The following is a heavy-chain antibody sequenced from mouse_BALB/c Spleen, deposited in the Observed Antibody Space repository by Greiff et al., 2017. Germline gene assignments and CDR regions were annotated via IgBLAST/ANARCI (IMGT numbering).Heavy chain of an antibody. CDR1: GFNIKDYY. Sequence: EVQLQQSGAELVRSGASVKLSCTASGFNIKDYYMHWVKQRPEQGLEWIGWIDPENGDTEYAPKFQGKATMTADTSSNTAYLQLSSLTSEDTAVYYCARAPYGSSLYAMDYWGQGTSVTVSS. CDR2: IDPENGDT. V-gene: IGHV14-4*02. D-gene: IGHD1-1*01. CDR3: ARAPYGSSLYAMDY. J-gene: IGHJ4*01.